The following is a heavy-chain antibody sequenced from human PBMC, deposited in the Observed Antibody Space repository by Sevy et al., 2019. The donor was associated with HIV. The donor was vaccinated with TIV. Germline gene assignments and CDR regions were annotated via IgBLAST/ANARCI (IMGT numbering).Heavy chain of an antibody. J-gene: IGHJ4*02. D-gene: IGHD7-27*01. Sequence: GGSLRLSCAASGFTFSNYAMGWVRQAPGKGLEWVSAISFSGGSTYYADSVKGRFTISRDNSKNTLYLQMNSLRAEDTAVYYCAKRPTTGDYYFDYWGQGTLVTVSS. CDR2: ISFSGGST. V-gene: IGHV3-23*01. CDR1: GFTFSNYA. CDR3: AKRPTTGDYYFDY.